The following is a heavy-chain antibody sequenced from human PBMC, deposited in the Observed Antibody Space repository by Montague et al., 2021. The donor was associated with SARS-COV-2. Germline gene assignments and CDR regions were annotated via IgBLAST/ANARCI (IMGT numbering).Heavy chain of an antibody. CDR1: GGSISSSSYY. J-gene: IGHJ4*02. CDR3: VEIVGAADY. D-gene: IGHD1-26*01. V-gene: IGHV4-39*01. Sequence: SETLSLTCTVSGGSISSSSYYWGWIRQPPGKGLEWIGSIYYSGSTYYNPSLKSRVTISVDTSKNQFSLKLSSVTAAGAAVYYCVEIVGAADYWGQGTLVTVSS. CDR2: IYYSGST.